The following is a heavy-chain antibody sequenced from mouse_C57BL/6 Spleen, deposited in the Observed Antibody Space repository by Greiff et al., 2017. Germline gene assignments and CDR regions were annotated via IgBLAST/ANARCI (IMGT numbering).Heavy chain of an antibody. Sequence: EVKLMESGEGLVKPGGSLKLSCAASGFTFSSYAMSWVRQTPEKRLEWVAYISSGGDYIYYADTVKGRFTIARDTARNSLYLQMSRLKSEDTAMYYCTRGGDYEDYAMDYWGQGTSVTVSS. CDR3: TRGGDYEDYAMDY. V-gene: IGHV5-9-1*02. J-gene: IGHJ4*01. CDR1: GFTFSSYA. CDR2: ISSGGDYI. D-gene: IGHD2-4*01.